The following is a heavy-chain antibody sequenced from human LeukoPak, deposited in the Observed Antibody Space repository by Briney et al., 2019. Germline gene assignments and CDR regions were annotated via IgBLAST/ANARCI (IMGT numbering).Heavy chain of an antibody. V-gene: IGHV3-30*18. J-gene: IGHJ6*03. CDR1: GFTFSSYG. CDR2: ISYDGSNK. D-gene: IGHD3-16*01. CDR3: AKSGGYYYYMDV. Sequence: GRSLRLSCAASGFTFSSYGMHWVRQAPGKGLEWVAVISYDGSNKYYADSVKGRFTISRDNSKNTLYLQMNSLRAEDTAVYYCAKSGGYYYYMDVWGKGTTVTVSS.